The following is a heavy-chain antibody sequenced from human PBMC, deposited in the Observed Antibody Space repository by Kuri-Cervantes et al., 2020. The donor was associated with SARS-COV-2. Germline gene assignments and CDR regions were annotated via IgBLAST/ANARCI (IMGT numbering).Heavy chain of an antibody. V-gene: IGHV1-2*02. CDR1: GYTFTGYY. Sequence: ASVKVSCKASGYTFTGYYMHWVRQAPGQGLEWMGWINPNGGGTNYAQKFQGRVTMTRDTSISTAYMELSRLRSDDTAVYYCARDLAWGGYYMDVWGKGTTVTVSS. CDR2: INPNGGGT. D-gene: IGHD7-27*01. CDR3: ARDLAWGGYYMDV. J-gene: IGHJ6*03.